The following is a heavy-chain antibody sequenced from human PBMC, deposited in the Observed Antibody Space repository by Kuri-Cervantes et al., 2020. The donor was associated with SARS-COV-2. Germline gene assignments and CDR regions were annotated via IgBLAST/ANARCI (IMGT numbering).Heavy chain of an antibody. CDR2: ISYSGNT. V-gene: IGHV4-59*01. CDR3: ARLGKNCTNGICNTYHYYYMDV. Sequence: SETLSLTCTVSGGSISSYYWSWIRQPPGKGLEWIGYISYSGNTNYNPSLKSRVIISVDTSKNQFFLKLSSVTAADTAVYYCARLGKNCTNGICNTYHYYYMDVWGKGTTVTVSS. CDR1: GGSISSYY. D-gene: IGHD2-8*01. J-gene: IGHJ6*03.